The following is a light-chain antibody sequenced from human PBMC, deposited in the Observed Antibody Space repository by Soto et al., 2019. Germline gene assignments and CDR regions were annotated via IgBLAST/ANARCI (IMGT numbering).Light chain of an antibody. Sequence: QSALTQPASVSGSPGQSITISCTGTSSDVGGYDYVSWYQQQPGKAPKLMIYDVIKRPSGVPDRFSGSKSGNTASLTISGLQTEDEADYHCSSYAGSHTYEVFGGGTKRTVL. J-gene: IGLJ3*02. CDR3: SSYAGSHTYEV. CDR2: DVI. V-gene: IGLV2-11*01. CDR1: SSDVGGYDY.